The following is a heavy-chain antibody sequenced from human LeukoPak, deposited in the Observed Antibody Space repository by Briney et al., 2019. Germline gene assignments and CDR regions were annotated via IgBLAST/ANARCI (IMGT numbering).Heavy chain of an antibody. Sequence: GASVKVSCKASGYTFTSYGISWVRQAPGQGLEWMGWISAYNGNTNYAQKLQGRVTMTTDTSTSTAYMELRSLRSDDTAVYYCARERFPNRAPNWLDPWGQGTLVTVSS. V-gene: IGHV1-18*01. J-gene: IGHJ5*02. CDR3: ARERFPNRAPNWLDP. D-gene: IGHD3-10*01. CDR2: ISAYNGNT. CDR1: GYTFTSYG.